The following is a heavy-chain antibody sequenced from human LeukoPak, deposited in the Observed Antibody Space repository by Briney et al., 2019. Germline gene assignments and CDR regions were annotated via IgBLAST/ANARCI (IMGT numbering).Heavy chain of an antibody. CDR2: IIPILGIA. Sequence: ASVKVSCKASGGTFSSYAISWVRQAPGQGLEWMGRIIPILGIASYAQKFQGRVTITADKSTSTAYMELSSLRSEDTAVYCCARDNYRNVLRYFDYWGQGTLVTVSS. D-gene: IGHD3-9*01. J-gene: IGHJ4*02. CDR3: ARDNYRNVLRYFDY. V-gene: IGHV1-69*04. CDR1: GGTFSSYA.